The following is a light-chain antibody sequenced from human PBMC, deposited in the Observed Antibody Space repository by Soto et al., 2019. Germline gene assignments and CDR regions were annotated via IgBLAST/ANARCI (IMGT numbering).Light chain of an antibody. CDR1: SSDVGGYSF. CDR2: DVS. CDR3: SSYTSSSTLVV. J-gene: IGLJ2*01. Sequence: HSALTQPASVSGSPGQSITISCTGTSSDVGGYSFVSWYQQHPGKAPKLMIYDVSNRPSGVSNRFSGSKSGNTASLTISGLQAEDEDDYYCSSYTSSSTLVVFGGGTKLTVL. V-gene: IGLV2-14*01.